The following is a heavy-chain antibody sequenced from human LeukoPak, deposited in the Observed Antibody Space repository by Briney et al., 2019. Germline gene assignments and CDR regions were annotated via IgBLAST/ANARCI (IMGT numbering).Heavy chain of an antibody. V-gene: IGHV1-18*01. J-gene: IGHJ4*02. CDR1: GYTFTTYG. CDR3: AREGLIGHQFDY. Sequence: GASVKVSCKSSGYTFTTYGITWVRQAPGQGLEWMGWISTYNGNTNYAQKLQGRVTMTTDTSTSTAYMELRSLRSDDTAVYYCAREGLIGHQFDYWGQGTLVTVSS. D-gene: IGHD3-16*01. CDR2: ISTYNGNT.